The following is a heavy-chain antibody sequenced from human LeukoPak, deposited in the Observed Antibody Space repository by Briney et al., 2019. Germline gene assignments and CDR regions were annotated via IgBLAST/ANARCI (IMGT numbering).Heavy chain of an antibody. CDR2: INGDGTSTSA. CDR1: GFTFSTYW. D-gene: IGHD4-17*01. V-gene: IGHV3-74*01. Sequence: PGGSLRLSCAASGFTFSTYWMHWVRQAPGKGLVWVSRINGDGTSTSASYADSVKGRLTVSRDNAKNTLYLHMNTLRAEDTAVYYCARDRDYGAPDYWGQGTLVTVSS. J-gene: IGHJ4*02. CDR3: ARDRDYGAPDY.